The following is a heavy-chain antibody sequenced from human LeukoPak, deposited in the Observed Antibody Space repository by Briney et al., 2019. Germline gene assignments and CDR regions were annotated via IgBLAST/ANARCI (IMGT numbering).Heavy chain of an antibody. Sequence: GASVKVSCKASGYTFTSYGISWVRQAPGQGLEWMGWISAYNGNTNYAQKLQGRVTMTTDTSTSTAYMELRRLRSDDTAVYYCARVTTVRGVIINWFDPWGQGTLVTVSS. V-gene: IGHV1-18*01. D-gene: IGHD3-10*01. CDR2: ISAYNGNT. J-gene: IGHJ5*02. CDR3: ARVTTVRGVIINWFDP. CDR1: GYTFTSYG.